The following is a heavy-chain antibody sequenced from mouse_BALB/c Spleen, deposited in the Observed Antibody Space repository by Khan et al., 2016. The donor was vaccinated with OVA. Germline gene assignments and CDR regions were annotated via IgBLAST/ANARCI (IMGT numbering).Heavy chain of an antibody. CDR2: INPKKGGT. V-gene: IGHV1-18*01. CDR1: GYTFPEYT. CDR3: ARDAGRY. Sequence: EVQLQQSGPELVKPGASVKISFKTSGYTFPEYTVHWVKQSLGKSPDWIGGINPKKGGTAYNQKFKGKATLTVDKSSSTAYMEFRSLTSEDSAVYYCARDAGRYWGQGTSVTVAS. J-gene: IGHJ4*01. D-gene: IGHD3-3*01.